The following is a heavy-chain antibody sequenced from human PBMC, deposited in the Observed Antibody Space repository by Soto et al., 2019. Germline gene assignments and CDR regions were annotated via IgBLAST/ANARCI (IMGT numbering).Heavy chain of an antibody. D-gene: IGHD4-17*01. V-gene: IGHV3-48*03. J-gene: IGHJ6*02. CDR2: IRTSGDTI. Sequence: PGGSLRLSRAASGFAFGLYELSWVRQAPGKSKEWVSYIRTSGDTIYYADSVKGRCTIYRDNGRNSLYLQMNSLRAEATAVYYCARDGYGDSYYYFGMDVWGQGATVTV. CDR3: ARDGYGDSYYYFGMDV. CDR1: GFAFGLYE.